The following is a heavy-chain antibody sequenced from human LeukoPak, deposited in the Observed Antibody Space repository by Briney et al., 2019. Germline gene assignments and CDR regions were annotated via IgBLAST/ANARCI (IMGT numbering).Heavy chain of an antibody. Sequence: GRSLRLSCAASGFTFDDYAMQGVRQAPGKGRERGSGISWNRGSIVYADSVKGGFTISRDNAKNSLYLQMNSLRAEDTALYYCAKEGRFGEFLVYYFDYWGQGTLVTVSS. CDR1: GFTFDDYA. CDR2: ISWNRGSI. D-gene: IGHD3-10*01. V-gene: IGHV3-9*01. J-gene: IGHJ4*02. CDR3: AKEGRFGEFLVYYFDY.